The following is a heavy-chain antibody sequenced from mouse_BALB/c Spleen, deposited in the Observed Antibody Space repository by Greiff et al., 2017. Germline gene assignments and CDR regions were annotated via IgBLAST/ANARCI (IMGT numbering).Heavy chain of an antibody. V-gene: IGHV5-9-4*01. CDR2: ISSGGSYT. D-gene: IGHD1-1*01. Sequence: EVQLVESGGGFVKPGGSLKLSCAASGFTFSSYAMSWVRQSPEKRLEWVAEISSGGSYTYYPDTVTGRFTISRDNAKNTLYLEMSSLRSEDTAMYYCAREITTVVATKAMDYWGQGTSVTVSS. J-gene: IGHJ4*01. CDR1: GFTFSSYA. CDR3: AREITTVVATKAMDY.